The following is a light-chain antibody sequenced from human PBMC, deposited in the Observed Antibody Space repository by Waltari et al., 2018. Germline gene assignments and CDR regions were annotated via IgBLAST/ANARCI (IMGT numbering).Light chain of an antibody. J-gene: IGKJ4*01. Sequence: DIVMTQSPESLAVCLGERATINCKSSESVLYSRNNKDHLAWYQQKPGQRPKLLIYWASTRESGVPDRFSGSGSETEFTLTINSLQAEDVAVYYCQQYYNTPLTFGGGTKVEIK. CDR3: QQYYNTPLT. V-gene: IGKV4-1*01. CDR1: ESVLYSRNNKDH. CDR2: WAS.